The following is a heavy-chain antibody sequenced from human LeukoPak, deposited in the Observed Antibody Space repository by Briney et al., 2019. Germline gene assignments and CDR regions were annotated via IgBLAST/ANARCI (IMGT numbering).Heavy chain of an antibody. CDR1: GFTFSSYA. CDR3: AKDSGYNWNQYYFDY. V-gene: IGHV3-23*01. D-gene: IGHD1-20*01. CDR2: ISGSGGST. J-gene: IGHJ4*02. Sequence: GGSLRLSCAASGFTFSSYAMSWVRQAPGKGLEWVSAISGSGGSTYYADSVKGRFTISRDNSKNTLHLQMSSLRAEDTAVYYCAKDSGYNWNQYYFDYWGQGTLVTVSS.